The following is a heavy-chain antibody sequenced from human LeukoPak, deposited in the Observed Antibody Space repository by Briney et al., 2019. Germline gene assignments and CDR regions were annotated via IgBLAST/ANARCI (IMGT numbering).Heavy chain of an antibody. Sequence: PGGSLRLSCAASGFTFTSYAMSWVRQAPGKGLEWVSAISGSGGSTYYADSVKGRFTISRDNFKNTLYLQMNSLRAEDTAVYYCAKPRPSYSSSWYDHWGQGTLVTVSS. V-gene: IGHV3-23*01. D-gene: IGHD6-13*01. J-gene: IGHJ5*02. CDR3: AKPRPSYSSSWYDH. CDR1: GFTFTSYA. CDR2: ISGSGGST.